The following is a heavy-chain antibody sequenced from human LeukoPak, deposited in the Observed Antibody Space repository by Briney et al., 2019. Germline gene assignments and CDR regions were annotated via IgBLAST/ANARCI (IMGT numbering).Heavy chain of an antibody. D-gene: IGHD3-22*01. V-gene: IGHV1-2*02. Sequence: GASVKVSCKASGYTFTGYYLHWVRQAPGQGLEWMGWINPNSGGTHYAQKFQGRVTMTGDTSISTAYMELSRLRSDDTAVYYCARDTTYYYDSTGDLLSNDASDVWGQGTMVTVSS. CDR3: ARDTTYYYDSTGDLLSNDASDV. J-gene: IGHJ3*01. CDR2: INPNSGGT. CDR1: GYTFTGYY.